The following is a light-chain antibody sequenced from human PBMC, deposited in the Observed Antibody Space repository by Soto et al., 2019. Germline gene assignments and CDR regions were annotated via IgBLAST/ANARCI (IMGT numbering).Light chain of an antibody. J-gene: IGLJ2*01. V-gene: IGLV2-14*01. CDR2: DVS. CDR1: SSDVGGYNY. CDR3: SSYTSSSTLL. Sequence: LTQPASVSGSPGQSITISCTGTSSDVGGYNYVSWYQQHPGKAPKLMIYDVSNRPSGVSNRFSGSKSGNTASLTISGLQAEDEADYYCSSYTSSSTLLFGGGTKLTVL.